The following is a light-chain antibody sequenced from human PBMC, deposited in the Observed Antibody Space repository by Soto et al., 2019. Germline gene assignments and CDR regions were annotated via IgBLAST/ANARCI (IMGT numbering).Light chain of an antibody. CDR1: QSVHSN. CDR3: QHYSNWPPT. V-gene: IGKV3-15*01. CDR2: HAS. Sequence: EVVMTQSPATLSVSPGERATLSCRASQSVHSNLAWYQQKPGQAPSLLISHASTRATGIPARFSGSGSGTEFTLTISSLQSEDFGVYCCQHYSNWPPTFGPGTKVEIK. J-gene: IGKJ3*01.